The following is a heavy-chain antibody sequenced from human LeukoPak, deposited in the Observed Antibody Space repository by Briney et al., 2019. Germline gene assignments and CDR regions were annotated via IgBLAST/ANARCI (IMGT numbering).Heavy chain of an antibody. V-gene: IGHV4-39*01. J-gene: IGHJ6*03. CDR2: IFYSGTT. CDR1: DGSISSNSYY. Sequence: SETLSLTCTVSDGSISSNSYYWGWVRQPPGKGLEWNGSIFYSGTTYYNPSLKSRVTISVDTSKNQFSLKLSSVTAADTALYSCARHKEGVGYYYMDVWGKGTTVTVSS. CDR3: ARHKEGVGYYYMDV. D-gene: IGHD3-10*01.